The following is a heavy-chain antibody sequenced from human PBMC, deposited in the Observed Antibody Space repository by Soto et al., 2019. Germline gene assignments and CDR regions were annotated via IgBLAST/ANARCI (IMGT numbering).Heavy chain of an antibody. J-gene: IGHJ4*02. CDR2: ISGGGVTT. D-gene: IGHD3-9*01. CDR1: GFPFSSYW. CDR3: AREYYGLLTGYYTDY. V-gene: IGHV3-74*01. Sequence: EVQLVESGGDLVQRGGSLRLSCAASGFPFSSYWMHWVRHTPGKGLDWVARISGGGVTTYYADSVTGRFTVSRDNAKNTLSLQISGLRAEDTPVYYCAREYYGLLTGYYTDYWGQGTLVSVSS.